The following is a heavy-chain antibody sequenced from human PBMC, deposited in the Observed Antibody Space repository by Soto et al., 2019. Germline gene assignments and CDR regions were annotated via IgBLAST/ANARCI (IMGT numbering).Heavy chain of an antibody. D-gene: IGHD3-22*01. J-gene: IGHJ3*02. Sequence: PGGSLRLSCTASGFTFGDYAMSWFRQAPGKGLEWVAFIRTKAYGGTTEYAASVKGRFTISRDDSKSIAYLQMNSLKTEDTAVYYCTRDRYYDSSPGAFDIWGQGTMVTVSS. CDR2: IRTKAYGGTT. V-gene: IGHV3-49*03. CDR1: GFTFGDYA. CDR3: TRDRYYDSSPGAFDI.